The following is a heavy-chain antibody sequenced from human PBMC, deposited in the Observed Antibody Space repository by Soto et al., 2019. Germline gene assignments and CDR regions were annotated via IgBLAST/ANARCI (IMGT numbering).Heavy chain of an antibody. J-gene: IGHJ4*02. CDR2: IYYNGNT. CDR1: GGSISSGGYY. V-gene: IGHV4-31*03. D-gene: IGHD6-13*01. CDR3: ASAVRSWFYFDE. Sequence: SETLSLTCTVSGGSISSGGYYWSWIRQHPGKGLEWIGYIYYNGNTYYNPSLKSRVTISLDTSKNQFSLKLNSVTAADTAVYYCASAVRSWFYFDEWAQGALVTVSS.